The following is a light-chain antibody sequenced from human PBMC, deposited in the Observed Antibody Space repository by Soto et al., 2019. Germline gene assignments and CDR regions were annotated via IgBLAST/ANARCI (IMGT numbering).Light chain of an antibody. Sequence: NFMLTQPHSVSESPGKTVTISCTRSSGRIATNYVQWYQQRPGSAPTTVVYEDHQRPSGVPDRFSGSIDSSSNSASLTISGLKTEDEADYYCQSYDSSNHVVFGGGTKLTVL. CDR3: QSYDSSNHVV. CDR2: EDH. V-gene: IGLV6-57*04. J-gene: IGLJ2*01. CDR1: SGRIATNY.